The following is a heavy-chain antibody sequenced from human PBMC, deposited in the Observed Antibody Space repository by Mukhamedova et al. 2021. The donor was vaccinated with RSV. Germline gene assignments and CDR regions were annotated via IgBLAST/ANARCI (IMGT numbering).Heavy chain of an antibody. D-gene: IGHD2-8*02. CDR3: ARIGGVWYFDL. J-gene: IGHJ2*01. CDR1: YW. CDR2: IRQDGNEI. Sequence: YWMGWVRQAPGKGLEWVANIRQDGNEIYYLDSVRGRFTISRDSAKNSLYLQMNILRAEDTAVYYCARIGGVWYFDLWGHGT. V-gene: IGHV3-7*03.